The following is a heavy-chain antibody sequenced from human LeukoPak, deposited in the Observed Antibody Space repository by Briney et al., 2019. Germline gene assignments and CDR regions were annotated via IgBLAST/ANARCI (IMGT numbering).Heavy chain of an antibody. Sequence: PSETLSLTXTVSGGSISSGSYYWSWIRQPAGKGLEWIGRTHTTGSTNHNPSLKSRVTISMNTSENQFSLKLSSVTAADTAVYYCARETPPYDNPDYWGQGALVTVSS. CDR2: THTTGST. CDR1: GGSISSGSYY. D-gene: IGHD3-22*01. CDR3: ARETPPYDNPDY. V-gene: IGHV4-61*02. J-gene: IGHJ4*02.